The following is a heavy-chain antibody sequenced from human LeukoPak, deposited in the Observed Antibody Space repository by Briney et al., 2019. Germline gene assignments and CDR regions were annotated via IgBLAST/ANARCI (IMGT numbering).Heavy chain of an antibody. CDR3: ARVLGRGINYYYYFMDV. D-gene: IGHD3/OR15-3a*01. J-gene: IGHJ6*03. Sequence: ASVKVSCKASGYTFTSYDINWVRQAPGHGLEWMGWMNPNSGNTGYAQKFQGRVTITRNTSISTAYMELSSLRSEDTAVYYCARVLGRGINYYYYFMDVWGKGTTVTVSS. CDR2: MNPNSGNT. V-gene: IGHV1-8*03. CDR1: GYTFTSYD.